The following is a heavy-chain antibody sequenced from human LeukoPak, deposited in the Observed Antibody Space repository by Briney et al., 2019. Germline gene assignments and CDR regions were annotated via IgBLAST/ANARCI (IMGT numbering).Heavy chain of an antibody. V-gene: IGHV3-33*01. CDR2: IWYDGSNK. CDR3: ARAGIGNALDY. J-gene: IGHJ4*02. D-gene: IGHD2-2*01. Sequence: GGSLRLSCAASGFTFSKYGMNWVGQAPGKGLEWVAIIWYDGSNKYFADSVMGRSTISKDNSKNTVYLQMNNLRIEDTAVYHCARAGIGNALDYWGRGTQVTVSS. CDR1: GFTFSKYG.